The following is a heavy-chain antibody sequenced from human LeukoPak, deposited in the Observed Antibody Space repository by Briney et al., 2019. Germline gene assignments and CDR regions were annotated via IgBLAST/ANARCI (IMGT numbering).Heavy chain of an antibody. V-gene: IGHV3-11*04. CDR3: AKGGGGYRNGFSV. D-gene: IGHD5-18*01. J-gene: IGHJ6*04. CDR1: GFTFNDYY. CDR2: ISNSGITI. Sequence: PGGSLRLSCAASGFTFNDYYMTWIRQAPGKGLEWVSYISNSGITINYADSVKGRFTISRDNAKNSLYLQMNSLRAEDTAVYYCAKGGGGYRNGFSVWGKGTTVTVSS.